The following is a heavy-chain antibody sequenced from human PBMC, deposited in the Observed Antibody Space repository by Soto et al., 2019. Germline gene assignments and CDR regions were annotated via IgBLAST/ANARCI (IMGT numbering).Heavy chain of an antibody. CDR2: VSYDEVNK. CDR3: AKVMTEYSGVAIDH. D-gene: IGHD6-19*01. J-gene: IGHJ4*02. V-gene: IGHV3-30*18. CDR1: GFTFSNFG. Sequence: QVHLLESGGGVVQPGRSLRLSCVGSGFTFSNFGIHWVRQAPGKGLEWLAVVSYDEVNKFYADSVRGRFTISRDNSKDTVSLQINSLRRDDTAMYFCAKVMTEYSGVAIDHWGQGTLVTVSS.